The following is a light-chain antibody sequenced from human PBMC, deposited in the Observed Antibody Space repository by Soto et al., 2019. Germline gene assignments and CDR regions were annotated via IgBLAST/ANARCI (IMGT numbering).Light chain of an antibody. CDR2: GAS. J-gene: IGKJ5*01. CDR1: QGISSY. V-gene: IGKV1-9*01. CDR3: QQLMSYPIT. Sequence: DIQLTQSPSFLSASVGDRVTITCRASQGISSYSAWYQQKPRKAPEVLIFGASTLRSGVPSRFSGSGSGTECTLTISSLQPEDVATYYRQQLMSYPITLGQGTRLEIK.